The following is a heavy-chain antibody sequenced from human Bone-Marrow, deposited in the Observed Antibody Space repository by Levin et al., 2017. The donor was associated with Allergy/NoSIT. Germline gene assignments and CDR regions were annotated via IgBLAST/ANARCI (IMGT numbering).Heavy chain of an antibody. Sequence: SGGSLRLSCAASGFTFSSYAMSWVRQAPGKGLEWVSAISGSGGSTYYADSVKGRFTISRDNSKNTLYLQMNSLRAEDTAVYYCAKEHCSGGSCDRQFDYWGQGTLVTVSS. D-gene: IGHD2-15*01. CDR3: AKEHCSGGSCDRQFDY. J-gene: IGHJ4*02. CDR1: GFTFSSYA. V-gene: IGHV3-23*01. CDR2: ISGSGGST.